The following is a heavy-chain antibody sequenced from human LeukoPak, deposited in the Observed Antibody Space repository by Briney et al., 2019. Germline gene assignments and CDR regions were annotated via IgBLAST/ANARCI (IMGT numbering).Heavy chain of an antibody. V-gene: IGHV3-30*18. CDR2: ISYDGSNK. CDR3: AKAGYSSGWYLNYCYYYGMDV. J-gene: IGHJ6*04. CDR1: GFTFSSYG. Sequence: GRSLRLSCAASGFTFSSYGMHWVRQAPGKGLEWVAVISYDGSNKYYADSVKGRFTISRDNSKNMLYLQMNSLRAEDTAVYYCAKAGYSSGWYLNYCYYYGMDVWGKGTTVTVSS. D-gene: IGHD6-19*01.